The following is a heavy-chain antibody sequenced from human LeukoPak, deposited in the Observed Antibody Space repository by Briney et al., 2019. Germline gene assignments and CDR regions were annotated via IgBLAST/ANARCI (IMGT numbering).Heavy chain of an antibody. V-gene: IGHV4-59*11. CDR2: IYYIGST. D-gene: IGHD2-2*01. J-gene: IGHJ4*02. Sequence: SETLSLTCPVSGGSISSHYWSWIRQSPGKGLEWIGFIYYIGSTTYNPSLKSGVTISVDTSKNQFSLKLSSVTAADTAVYYCARDKKGTSCYDYWCQGNLVTVSS. CDR1: GGSISSHY. CDR3: ARDKKGTSCYDY.